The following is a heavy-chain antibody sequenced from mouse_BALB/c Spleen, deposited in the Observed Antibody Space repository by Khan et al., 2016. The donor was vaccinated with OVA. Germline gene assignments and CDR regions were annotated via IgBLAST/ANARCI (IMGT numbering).Heavy chain of an antibody. CDR3: ARSYGSWAMDY. D-gene: IGHD1-1*01. J-gene: IGHJ4*01. V-gene: IGHV3-8*02. Sequence: EVQLQESGPSLVKPSQTLSLTCSVTGDSITSGFWNWIRKFPGNKFEYMGYVTYSGNTYYNQSLKSRISITRDTSKSQDYLQLNSVTTEDTATYFCARSYGSWAMDYWGQGTSVTVSA. CDR1: GDSITSGF. CDR2: VTYSGNT.